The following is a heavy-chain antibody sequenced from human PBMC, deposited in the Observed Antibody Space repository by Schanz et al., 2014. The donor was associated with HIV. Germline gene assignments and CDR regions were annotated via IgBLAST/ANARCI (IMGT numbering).Heavy chain of an antibody. V-gene: IGHV3-15*04. D-gene: IGHD1-26*01. J-gene: IGHJ5*02. Sequence: EEQLVESGGGLVKPGGSLRLSCAASGFTFSNAWMSWVRQAPGKGLEWVGRIESKRDGGTTDYAAPVKGRFTVSRDDSKDTLYLQMNSLKTEDTAVYYCTKGIVGATRDWLNPWGLGTLVIVSS. CDR3: TKGIVGATRDWLNP. CDR2: IESKRDGGTT. CDR1: GFTFSNAW.